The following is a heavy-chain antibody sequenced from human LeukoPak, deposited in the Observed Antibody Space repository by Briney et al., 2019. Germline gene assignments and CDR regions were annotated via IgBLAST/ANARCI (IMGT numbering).Heavy chain of an antibody. J-gene: IGHJ3*01. D-gene: IGHD3-22*01. CDR1: GGSISSYY. V-gene: IGHV4-59*08. CDR3: ASYYDSSGYDV. Sequence: SETLSLTCTVSGGSISSYYWSWIRQPPGKGLEWIGYIYYSGSTNYNPSLKSRVTISVDTSKNQFSLKLSSVTAADTAVYYCASYYDSSGYDVWGQGTMVTVSS. CDR2: IYYSGST.